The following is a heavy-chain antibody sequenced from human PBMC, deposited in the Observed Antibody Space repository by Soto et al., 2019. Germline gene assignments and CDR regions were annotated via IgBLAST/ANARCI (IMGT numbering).Heavy chain of an antibody. CDR2: ISYDGSNK. D-gene: IGHD3-3*02. V-gene: IGHV3-30*18. CDR1: GFTFSSYG. J-gene: IGHJ4*02. Sequence: QVQLVESGGGVVQPGRSLRLSCAASGFTFSSYGMHWVRQAPGKGLEWVAVISYDGSNKYYADSVKGRFTISRDNSMNTLYLQMNSLRAEDTAVYYCAKDRTTGLVFSHSLDYWGQGTLVTVSS. CDR3: AKDRTTGLVFSHSLDY.